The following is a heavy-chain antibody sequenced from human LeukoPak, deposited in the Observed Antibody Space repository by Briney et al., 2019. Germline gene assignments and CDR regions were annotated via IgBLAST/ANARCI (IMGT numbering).Heavy chain of an antibody. CDR1: GYTFTDNY. CDR2: INLNSRGT. V-gene: IGHV1-2*02. J-gene: IGHJ4*02. CDR3: ARGRLLATRLLDN. D-gene: IGHD6-6*01. Sequence: ASVKVSCKASGYTFTDNYMHRVRHHPRQGLQWMGWINLNSRGTNYAQKLQGRVTMTRDTSIRTAYMELNRLRSDDTAVYYCARGRLLATRLLDNWGQGTLVTVSS.